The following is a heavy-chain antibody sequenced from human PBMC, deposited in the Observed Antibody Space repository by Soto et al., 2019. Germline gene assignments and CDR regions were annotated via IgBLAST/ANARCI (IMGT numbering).Heavy chain of an antibody. CDR3: ARQGLPHLNSFDP. Sequence: GGSLRLSCAASGFTFSRYAMSWVRQAPGKGLEWVAVISYDGSNRYYADSAEGRFTISRDNSNNLVSLQMNNLRAEDTALYYCARQGLPHLNSFDPWGQGTLVTVSS. D-gene: IGHD2-15*01. CDR1: GFTFSRYA. V-gene: IGHV3-30*03. J-gene: IGHJ5*02. CDR2: ISYDGSNR.